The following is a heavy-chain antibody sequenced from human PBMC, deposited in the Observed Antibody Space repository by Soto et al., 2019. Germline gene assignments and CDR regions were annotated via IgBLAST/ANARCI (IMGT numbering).Heavy chain of an antibody. Sequence: QITLKESGPTRVKPTQTLTLTCTFSGFSLSSSGVGVGWIRQPPGTALERLALIYWDADKRYSPSLKSRLTITTDTSKNLVVLTMTNMDPVDTATYLCAHRAGLHGHWNGGYFAFCGQGALVTVS. CDR3: AHRAGLHGHWNGGYFAF. J-gene: IGHJ4*02. D-gene: IGHD1-1*01. CDR1: GFSLSSSGVG. V-gene: IGHV2-5*02. CDR2: IYWDADK.